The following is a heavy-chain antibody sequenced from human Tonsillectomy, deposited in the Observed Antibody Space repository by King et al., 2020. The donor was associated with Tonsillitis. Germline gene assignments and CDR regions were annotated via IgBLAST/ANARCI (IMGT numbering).Heavy chain of an antibody. V-gene: IGHV3-23*04. J-gene: IGHJ4*02. CDR3: AKDRDYCGGDCYSPDSDYFDY. Sequence: DVQLVESGGGLVQPGGSLRLSCAASGFTFSSYAMSWVRQAPGKGLEWVSAISGSGGSTYYADSVKGRFTISRDNSKNTLYLQMNSLRAEDTAVYYCAKDRDYCGGDCYSPDSDYFDYWGQGTLVTVSS. CDR2: ISGSGGST. D-gene: IGHD2-21*02. CDR1: GFTFSSYA.